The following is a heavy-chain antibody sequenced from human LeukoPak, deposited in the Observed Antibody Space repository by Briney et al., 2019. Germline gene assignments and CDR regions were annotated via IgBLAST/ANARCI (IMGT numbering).Heavy chain of an antibody. CDR1: GYTFTSYG. D-gene: IGHD3-10*01. J-gene: IGHJ4*02. CDR2: ISAYNGNT. Sequence: ASVKASCKASGYTFTSYGISGVRQAPGQGLEWMGWISAYNGNTNYAQKLQGRVTMTTDTSTSTAYMELRSLRSDDTAVYYCARDPSYYGSGSYIDYWGQGTLVTVSS. V-gene: IGHV1-18*01. CDR3: ARDPSYYGSGSYIDY.